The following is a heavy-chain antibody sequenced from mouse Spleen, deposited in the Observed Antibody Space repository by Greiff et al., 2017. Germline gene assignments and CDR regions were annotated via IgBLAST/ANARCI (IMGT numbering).Heavy chain of an antibody. D-gene: IGHD2-4*01. CDR3: ARADDYVWFAY. V-gene: IGHV5-6-5*01. J-gene: IGHJ3*01. CDR2: ISSGGST. CDR1: GFTFSSYA. Sequence: EVHLVESGGGLVKPGGSLKLSCAASGFTFSSYAMSWVRQTPEKRLEWVASISSGGSTYYPDSVKGRFTISRDNARNILYLQMSSLRSEDTAMYYCARADDYVWFAYWGQGTLVTVSA.